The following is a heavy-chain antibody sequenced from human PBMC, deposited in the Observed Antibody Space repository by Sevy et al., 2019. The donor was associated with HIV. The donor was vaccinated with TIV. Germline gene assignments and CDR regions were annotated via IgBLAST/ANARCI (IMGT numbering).Heavy chain of an antibody. CDR1: GFTFSSYS. J-gene: IGHJ6*02. CDR3: ARDSPGYSSGWYTEYYYYYYGMDV. V-gene: IGHV3-48*02. Sequence: GESLKISCAASGFTFSSYSMNWVRQAPGKGLEWVSYISSSSSTIYYADSVKGRFTISRDNAKNSLYLQMNSLRDEDTAVYYCARDSPGYSSGWYTEYYYYYYGMDVWGQGTTVTVSS. CDR2: ISSSSSTI. D-gene: IGHD6-19*01.